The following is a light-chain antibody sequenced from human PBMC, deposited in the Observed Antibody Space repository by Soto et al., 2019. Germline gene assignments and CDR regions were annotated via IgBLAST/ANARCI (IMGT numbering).Light chain of an antibody. V-gene: IGKV1-39*01. CDR2: AAS. Sequence: DIQMTQSPSSLYASVGDRVTITCRASQSISTYLNWYQQKPGKAPKLLISAASSLQSGVPSRFSGSGSGTDFTLTISTLQPEDFATYYCQQSYSTLFTFGPGTKVDIK. CDR1: QSISTY. CDR3: QQSYSTLFT. J-gene: IGKJ3*01.